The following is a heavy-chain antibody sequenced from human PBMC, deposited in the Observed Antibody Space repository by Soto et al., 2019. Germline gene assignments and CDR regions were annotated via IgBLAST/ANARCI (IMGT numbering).Heavy chain of an antibody. J-gene: IGHJ6*03. V-gene: IGHV3-9*01. CDR3: AKGSPPYYYYYYMDV. CDR2: ISWNSGSI. Sequence: EVQLVESGGGLVQPGRSLRLSCAASGFTFDDYAMHWVRQAPGKGLEWVSGISWNSGSIGYADSVKGRFTISRDNAKNSLYLQMNSLRAEDTVLYYCAKGSPPYYYYYYMDVWGKGTTVTVSS. CDR1: GFTFDDYA.